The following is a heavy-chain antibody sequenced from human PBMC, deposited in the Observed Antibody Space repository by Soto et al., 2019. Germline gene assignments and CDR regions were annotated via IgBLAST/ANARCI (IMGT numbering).Heavy chain of an antibody. D-gene: IGHD2-2*01. CDR1: GFTFSDYY. CDR3: ARDFQYCSSTSCYYLDY. Sequence: GSLRLSCAASGFTFSDYYMSWIRQAPGKGLEWVSYISSSGSTIYYADSVKGRFTISRDNAKNSLYLQMNSLRAEDTAVYYCARDFQYCSSTSCYYLDYWGQGTLVTVSS. J-gene: IGHJ4*02. V-gene: IGHV3-11*01. CDR2: ISSSGSTI.